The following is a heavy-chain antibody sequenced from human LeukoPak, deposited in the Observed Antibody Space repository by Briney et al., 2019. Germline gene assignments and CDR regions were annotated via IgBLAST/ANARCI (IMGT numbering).Heavy chain of an antibody. CDR1: GFTFRNYV. J-gene: IGHJ3*01. V-gene: IGHV3-23*01. CDR2: ISGSGDNT. CDR3: AKDAANFDDSGYYPLN. Sequence: GGSLRLSCTASGFTFRNYVMAWVRQAPGKGLEWVSAISGSGDNTYYADSVKGRLPISRENSKATLFLQMNGLRAEDTAVYYCAKDAANFDDSGYYPLNWGQGTMVIVSS. D-gene: IGHD3-22*01.